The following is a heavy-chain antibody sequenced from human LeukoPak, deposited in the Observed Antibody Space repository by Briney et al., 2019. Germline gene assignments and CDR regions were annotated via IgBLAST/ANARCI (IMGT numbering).Heavy chain of an antibody. CDR2: ISYDRTNK. CDR3: AKPHDSGWWMFDY. V-gene: IGHV3-30*18. Sequence: GGSLTLSCAASGFTFSNYGMHWVRQGPGKGLEWFAVISYDRTNKYYPDSVKGRFTISIDNSQNTLYLQMNSPRADATAIYYCAKPHDSGWWMFDYWGQGTLVTVSS. D-gene: IGHD6-19*01. J-gene: IGHJ4*02. CDR1: GFTFSNYG.